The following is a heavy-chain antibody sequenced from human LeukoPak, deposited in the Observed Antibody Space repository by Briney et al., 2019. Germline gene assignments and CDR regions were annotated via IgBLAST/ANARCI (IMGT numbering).Heavy chain of an antibody. Sequence: SGGSLRLSCAASGFTFNSYWMSWVRQAPGKGLECVANIKRDGSEKYYVDSVKGRFTVSRDNAKNSLFLQMSSLRADDTAVYYCARPRSPYGLDASDIWGQGTVVTVSS. CDR2: IKRDGSEK. J-gene: IGHJ3*02. V-gene: IGHV3-7*01. CDR3: ARPRSPYGLDASDI. D-gene: IGHD3-10*01. CDR1: GFTFNSYW.